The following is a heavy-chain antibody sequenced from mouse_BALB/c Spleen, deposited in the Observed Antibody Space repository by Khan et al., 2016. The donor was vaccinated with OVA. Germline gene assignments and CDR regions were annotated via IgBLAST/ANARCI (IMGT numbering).Heavy chain of an antibody. D-gene: IGHD2-14*01. CDR1: GFSLTGYG. CDR3: AREVRRDYYAMDY. Sequence: QVQLKESGPGLVAPSQSLSITCTVSGFSLTGYGVNWVRQPPGKGLEWLGMIWGDGSTDYNSALKSRLSISKDNSKSQVFLKMNSLQTDDTARYDCAREVRRDYYAMDYWGQGTSVTVSS. V-gene: IGHV2-6-7*01. CDR2: IWGDGST. J-gene: IGHJ4*01.